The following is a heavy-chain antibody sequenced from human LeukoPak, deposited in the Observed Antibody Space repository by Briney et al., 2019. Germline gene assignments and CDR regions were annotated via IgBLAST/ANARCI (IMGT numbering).Heavy chain of an antibody. CDR1: GDSSSSGDYF. CDR3: ATETEAAGFDY. D-gene: IGHD6-13*01. J-gene: IGHJ4*02. CDR2: IYYSGST. V-gene: IGHV4-30-4*08. Sequence: SQTLSLTCTVSGDSSSSGDYFWNWIRQPPGKGLEWIGYIYYSGSTYYNPSLKSRVSISVDTSKNQFSLKLSSVTAADTAVYYCATETEAAGFDYWGQGTLVTVSS.